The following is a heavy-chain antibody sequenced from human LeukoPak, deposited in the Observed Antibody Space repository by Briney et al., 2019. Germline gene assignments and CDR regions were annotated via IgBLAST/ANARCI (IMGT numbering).Heavy chain of an antibody. D-gene: IGHD4-11*01. Sequence: GGSLRLSCAASGFIFSHYGMHWVRQAPGKGLEWVAVIWSDGSNRFYAGSVKGRFAISRDNSQNTLFLQMNSLRAEDTAMYYCARDAQRGFDYSNSLEYWGHGTLVTVSS. V-gene: IGHV3-33*01. CDR1: GFIFSHYG. J-gene: IGHJ4*01. CDR2: IWSDGSNR. CDR3: ARDAQRGFDYSNSLEY.